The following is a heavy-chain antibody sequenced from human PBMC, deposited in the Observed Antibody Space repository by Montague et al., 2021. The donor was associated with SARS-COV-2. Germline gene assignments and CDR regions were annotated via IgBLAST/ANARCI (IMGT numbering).Heavy chain of an antibody. V-gene: IGHV3-11*01. CDR2: ISSSGSTI. D-gene: IGHD5-18*01. J-gene: IGHJ4*02. CDR3: AKGDVDTAMAFEY. Sequence: SLRLSCAASGFTFSDYYMNWIRQAPGKGLEWVSYISSSGSTIYYADSVKGRFTISRDNAKNSLYLQMNSLRAEDTAVYYCAKGDVDTAMAFEYWGQGTLVTVSS. CDR1: GFTFSDYY.